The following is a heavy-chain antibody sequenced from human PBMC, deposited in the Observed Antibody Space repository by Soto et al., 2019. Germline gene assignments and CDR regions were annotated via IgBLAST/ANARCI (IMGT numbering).Heavy chain of an antibody. J-gene: IGHJ6*02. V-gene: IGHV3-43*01. Sequence: PVGSLRLSCAASGFTFDDYTMQWVRQAPGKGLEWVSLISWDGGSTYYADSVKGRFTISRDNSKNSLYLQMNSLRTEDTALYYCAKDIGISYGRYYYYGMDVWGQGTTVTVSS. CDR2: ISWDGGST. D-gene: IGHD5-18*01. CDR1: GFTFDDYT. CDR3: AKDIGISYGRYYYYGMDV.